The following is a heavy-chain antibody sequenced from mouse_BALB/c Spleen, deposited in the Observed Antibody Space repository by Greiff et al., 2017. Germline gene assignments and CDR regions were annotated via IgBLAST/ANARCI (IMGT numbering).Heavy chain of an antibody. CDR3: ARSEDGYYFDY. CDR1: GYTFTSYW. V-gene: IGHV1-7*01. Sequence: VQLQQSGAELAKPGASVKMSCKASGYTFTSYWMHWVKQRPGQGLEWIGYINPSTGYTEYNQKFKDKATLTADKSSSTAYMQLSSLTSEDSAVYYCARSEDGYYFDYWGQGTTLTVSS. CDR2: INPSTGYT. D-gene: IGHD2-3*01. J-gene: IGHJ2*01.